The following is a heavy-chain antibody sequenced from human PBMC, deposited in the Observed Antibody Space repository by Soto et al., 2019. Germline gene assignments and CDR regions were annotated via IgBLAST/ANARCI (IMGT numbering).Heavy chain of an antibody. D-gene: IGHD6-6*01. CDR1: GGSISSSSYY. CDR2: IYYSGST. J-gene: IGHJ6*02. Sequence: SETLSLTCTVSGGSISSSSYYWGWIRQPPGKGLEWIGSIYYSGSTYYNPSLKSRVTISVDTSKNQFSLKLSSVTAADTAVYYCARLGIAARPGVYYGMDVWGQGTTVTVSS. CDR3: ARLGIAARPGVYYGMDV. V-gene: IGHV4-39*01.